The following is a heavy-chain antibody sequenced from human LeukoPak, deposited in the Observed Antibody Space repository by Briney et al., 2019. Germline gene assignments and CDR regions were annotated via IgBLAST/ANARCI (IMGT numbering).Heavy chain of an antibody. J-gene: IGHJ4*02. V-gene: IGHV4-30-4*01. CDR3: ARVCYYDSSGSYYFDY. D-gene: IGHD3-22*01. CDR2: IYYSGST. Sequence: SETLSLTCTVSGGSISSYYWSWIRQPPGKGLEWIGYIYYSGSTYYNPSLKSRVTISVDTSKNQFSLKLSSVTAADTAVYYCARVCYYDSSGSYYFDYWGQGTLVTVSS. CDR1: GGSISSYY.